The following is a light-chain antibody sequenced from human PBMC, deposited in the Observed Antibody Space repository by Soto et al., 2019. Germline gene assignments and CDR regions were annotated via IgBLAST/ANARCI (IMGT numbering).Light chain of an antibody. CDR2: DVS. CDR1: SSDVGTYNY. CDR3: CSYAGSPGYV. J-gene: IGLJ1*01. V-gene: IGLV2-11*01. Sequence: QSALTQPRSVSGSLGQSVTISCTGTSSDVGTYNYVSWYQQHPGKAPKVMIYDVSERPSGVPDRFSGSKSGNTASLTISGLQAEDEADYYCCSYAGSPGYVLGTGTKVTVL.